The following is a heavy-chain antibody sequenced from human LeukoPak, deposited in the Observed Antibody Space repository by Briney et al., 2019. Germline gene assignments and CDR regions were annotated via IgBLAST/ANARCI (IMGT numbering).Heavy chain of an antibody. V-gene: IGHV3-20*04. Sequence: GGSLRLSCAASGFTFTDYGMSWVRQAPGKGLEWVSGINWNGGSTGYADSVKGRFTISRDNAKNSLYLQMNSLRAEDTAVYYCARVALIAAAPTYDYWGQGTLVTVSS. CDR2: INWNGGST. D-gene: IGHD6-13*01. CDR1: GFTFTDYG. J-gene: IGHJ4*02. CDR3: ARVALIAAAPTYDY.